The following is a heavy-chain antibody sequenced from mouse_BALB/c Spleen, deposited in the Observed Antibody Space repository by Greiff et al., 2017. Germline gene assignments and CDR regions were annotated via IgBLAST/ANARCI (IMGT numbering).Heavy chain of an antibody. V-gene: IGHV1-87*01. CDR3: ARSSDGYYWFAY. J-gene: IGHJ3*01. CDR1: GYTFTSYW. Sequence: QVHVKQSGAELARPGASVKLSCKASGYTFTSYWMQWVKQRPGQGLEWIGAIYPGDGDTRYTQKFKGKATLTADKSSSTAYMQLSSLASEDSAVYYCARSSDGYYWFAYWGQGTLVTVSA. CDR2: IYPGDGDT. D-gene: IGHD2-3*01.